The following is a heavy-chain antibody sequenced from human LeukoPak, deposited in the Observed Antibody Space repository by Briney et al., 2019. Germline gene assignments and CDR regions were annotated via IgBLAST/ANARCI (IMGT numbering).Heavy chain of an antibody. Sequence: KRSETQSLTCTVSGASSSSYYWSWIRQPPGKGLEWIGYIYYSGSTNYNPSLKSRVTISVDTSKNQFSLKLSSVTAADTAVYYCARVGSYYDYWGQGTLVTVSS. J-gene: IGHJ4*02. CDR2: IYYSGST. CDR1: GASSSSYY. D-gene: IGHD1-26*01. V-gene: IGHV4-59*08. CDR3: ARVGSYYDY.